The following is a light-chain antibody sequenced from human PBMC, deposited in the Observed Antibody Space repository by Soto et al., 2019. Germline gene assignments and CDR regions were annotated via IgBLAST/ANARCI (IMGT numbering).Light chain of an antibody. Sequence: EILMTQSPATLSVSPGERATLSCRASESVSSNLAWYQQKPGQAPRLLIYGASTRTSGIPARFSGSGSGTEFTLTISSLQPEDFAVYYCHQYSNWPPWTFGQGTKVEMK. J-gene: IGKJ1*01. CDR1: ESVSSN. V-gene: IGKV3-15*01. CDR3: HQYSNWPPWT. CDR2: GAS.